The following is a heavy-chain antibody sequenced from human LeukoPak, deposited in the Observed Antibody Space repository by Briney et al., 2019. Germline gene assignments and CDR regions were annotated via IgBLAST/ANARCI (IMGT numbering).Heavy chain of an antibody. J-gene: IGHJ6*02. CDR3: ARVAVVAAAGTLHYGMDV. CDR2: IYYSGST. V-gene: IGHV4-59*12. Sequence: KTSETLSLTCTVSGGSISSYYWSWIRQPPGKGLEWIGYIYYSGSTYYNPSLKSRVTISVDTSKNQFSLKLSSVTAADTAVYYCARVAVVAAAGTLHYGMDVWGQGTTVTVSS. CDR1: GGSISSYY. D-gene: IGHD6-13*01.